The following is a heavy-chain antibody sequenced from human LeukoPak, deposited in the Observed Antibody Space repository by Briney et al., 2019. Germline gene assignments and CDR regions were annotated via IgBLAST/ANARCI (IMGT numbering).Heavy chain of an antibody. CDR3: AKDYCGGDCYSGWYFDL. Sequence: GRSLRLSCAASGLTFDDYAMHWVRQAPGKGLEWVSGISYNSDTIAYAGSVKGRFPISRENAKNSLYLQMNSLRAEDTALYYCAKDYCGGDCYSGWYFDLWGRGTLVTVSS. D-gene: IGHD2-21*02. V-gene: IGHV3-9*01. CDR1: GLTFDDYA. J-gene: IGHJ2*01. CDR2: ISYNSDTI.